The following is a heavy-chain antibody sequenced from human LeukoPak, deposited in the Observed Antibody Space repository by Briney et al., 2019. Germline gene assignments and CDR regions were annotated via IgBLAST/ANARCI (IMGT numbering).Heavy chain of an antibody. CDR1: GGSFSGYY. J-gene: IGHJ5*02. Sequence: SETLPLTCAVYGGSFSGYYWSWIRQPPGKGLEWIGEINHSGSTNYNPSLKSRVTISVDTSKNQFSLKLSSVTAADTAVYYCASHTGYCTNGVCYTPRNWFDPWGQGTLVTVSS. V-gene: IGHV4-34*01. CDR2: INHSGST. CDR3: ASHTGYCTNGVCYTPRNWFDP. D-gene: IGHD2-8*01.